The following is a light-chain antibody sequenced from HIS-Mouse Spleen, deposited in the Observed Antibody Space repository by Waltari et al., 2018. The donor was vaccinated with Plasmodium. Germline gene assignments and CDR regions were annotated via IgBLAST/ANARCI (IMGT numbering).Light chain of an antibody. J-gene: IGLJ1*01. V-gene: IGLV2-14*01. Sequence: QSALTQPASVSGSPGQSITISCTGTSSDVGGYNYVSLYQQHPGKAPTPMIYEVSNRPSGVSNRFSGSKSGNTASLTISGLQAEDEADYYCSSYTSSSTLDVFGTGTKVTVL. CDR1: SSDVGGYNY. CDR2: EVS. CDR3: SSYTSSSTLDV.